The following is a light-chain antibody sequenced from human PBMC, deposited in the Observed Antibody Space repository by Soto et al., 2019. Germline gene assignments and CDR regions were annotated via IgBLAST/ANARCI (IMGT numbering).Light chain of an antibody. CDR2: AAS. V-gene: IGKV1-39*01. Sequence: DIPMTQSQSSLSASVGDRVTITCRASQSISSYLNWYQQKPGKAPKLLIYAASSLQSGVPSRFSGSGSGTDFTLTISSLQPEDFATYYCQQSYSTPWTFGQGTKVDIK. CDR3: QQSYSTPWT. J-gene: IGKJ1*01. CDR1: QSISSY.